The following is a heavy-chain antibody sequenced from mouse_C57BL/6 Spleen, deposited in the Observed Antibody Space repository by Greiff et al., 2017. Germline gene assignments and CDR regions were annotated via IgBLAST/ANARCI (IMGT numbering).Heavy chain of an antibody. Sequence: EVQLQESGPGLVKPSQSLSLTCSVTGYSITSGYYWNWIRQFPGNKLEWMGYISYDGSNNYNPSLKNRISITRDTSKNQFFLKLNSVTTEDTATYYCARRGYGSSEDYWGQGTSVTVSS. CDR2: ISYDGSN. CDR3: ARRGYGSSEDY. D-gene: IGHD1-1*01. J-gene: IGHJ4*01. V-gene: IGHV3-6*01. CDR1: GYSITSGYY.